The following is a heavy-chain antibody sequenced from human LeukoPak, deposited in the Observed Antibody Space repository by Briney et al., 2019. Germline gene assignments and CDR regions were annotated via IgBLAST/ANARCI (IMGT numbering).Heavy chain of an antibody. J-gene: IGHJ5*02. CDR1: GGSISSYY. CDR3: ARDSPNGVVAVDVQEGFDP. Sequence: PSETLSLTCTVSGGSISSYYWSWIRQPPGKGLEWIGSIYHSGKTYYNPSLKSRLTISLDTSKNQFSLKLTSVTAADTAVYYCARDSPNGVVAVDVQEGFDPWGQGTLVTVSS. CDR2: IYHSGKT. V-gene: IGHV4-59*12. D-gene: IGHD2-2*01.